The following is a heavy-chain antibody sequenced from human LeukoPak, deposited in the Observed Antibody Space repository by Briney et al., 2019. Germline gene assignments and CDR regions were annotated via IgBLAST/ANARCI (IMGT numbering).Heavy chain of an antibody. CDR2: ITSSDSTI. D-gene: IGHD2-2*01. Sequence: GGSLRLSCAASGFTFTDFAMNWIRQAPGKGLEWISYITSSDSTIYYADSVKGRFTISRDNAKNSLYLQMNSLRAEDTAVYYCAREGRCSSTSCYATYYYMDVWGQGTTVTVSS. CDR1: GFTFTDFA. V-gene: IGHV3-11*04. J-gene: IGHJ6*03. CDR3: AREGRCSSTSCYATYYYMDV.